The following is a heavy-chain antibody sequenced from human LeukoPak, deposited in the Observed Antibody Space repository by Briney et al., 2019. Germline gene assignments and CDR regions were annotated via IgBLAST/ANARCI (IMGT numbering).Heavy chain of an antibody. J-gene: IGHJ4*02. V-gene: IGHV3-30-3*01. Sequence: GGSLRLSCAASGFTFSSYAMHWVRQAPGKGLEWVAVISYDGSNKYYADSVKGRFTISRDNSKNTLYLQMNSLRAEDTAVYYCASPDDYGDYWGQGTLVTVSS. CDR1: GFTFSSYA. CDR3: ASPDDYGDY. CDR2: ISYDGSNK.